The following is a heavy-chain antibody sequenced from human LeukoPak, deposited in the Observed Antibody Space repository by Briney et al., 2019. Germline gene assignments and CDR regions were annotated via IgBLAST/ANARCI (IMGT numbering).Heavy chain of an antibody. CDR2: ISGSGGST. CDR3: AKSPVLREEVDY. J-gene: IGHJ4*02. V-gene: IGHV3-23*01. D-gene: IGHD2-15*01. CDR1: GFTFSSYA. Sequence: GGSLRLSCAASGFTFSSYAMSWVRQAAGKGLEWVSAISGSGGSTYYADSVKGRFTISRDNSKNTLYLQMNSLRAEDTAVYYCAKSPVLREEVDYWGQGTLVTVSS.